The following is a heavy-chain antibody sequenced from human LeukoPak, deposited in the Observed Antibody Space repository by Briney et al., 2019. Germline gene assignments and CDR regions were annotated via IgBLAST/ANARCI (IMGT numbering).Heavy chain of an antibody. J-gene: IGHJ4*02. Sequence: GGSLRLSCAASGFTFSSYSMNWVRQAPGKGLEWVGRIKSKTDGGTTDYAAPVKGRFTISRDDSKNTLYLQMNSLKTEDTAVYYCTTDTYYTTFKLSWGQGTLVTVSS. CDR1: GFTFSSYS. V-gene: IGHV3-15*01. CDR3: TTDTYYTTFKLS. D-gene: IGHD3-3*01. CDR2: IKSKTDGGTT.